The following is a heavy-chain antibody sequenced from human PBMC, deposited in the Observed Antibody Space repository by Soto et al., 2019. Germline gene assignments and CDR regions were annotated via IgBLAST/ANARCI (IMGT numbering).Heavy chain of an antibody. CDR3: AREMASGYSRTWFDP. CDR1: GGIGSNYA. J-gene: IGHJ5*02. Sequence: QEHLVQSGAEVKKPGSSVKVSCRASGGIGSNYAISWVRQAPGQGLEWMGGIVPKFGTANYAQRFKGRVMSSVDKCTKSVYMELTSLRSQDTAIYYCAREMASGYSRTWFDPWGQGTLVTVSS. D-gene: IGHD2-15*01. CDR2: IVPKFGTA. V-gene: IGHV1-69*06.